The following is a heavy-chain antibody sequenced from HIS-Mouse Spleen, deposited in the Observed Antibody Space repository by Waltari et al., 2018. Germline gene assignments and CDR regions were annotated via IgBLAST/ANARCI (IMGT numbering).Heavy chain of an antibody. D-gene: IGHD2-15*01. V-gene: IGHV1-8*01. CDR1: GYTFTSYD. CDR2: RNPNSGNT. Sequence: QVQLVQSGAEVKKPGASVKVSCKASGYTFTSYDINWVRQATGQGLGWMGWRNPNSGNTGYAQKFQGRVTMTRNTSISTAYMGLSSLRSEDTAVYYCARWEYCSGGSCQSAFDIWGQGTMVTVSS. J-gene: IGHJ3*02. CDR3: ARWEYCSGGSCQSAFDI.